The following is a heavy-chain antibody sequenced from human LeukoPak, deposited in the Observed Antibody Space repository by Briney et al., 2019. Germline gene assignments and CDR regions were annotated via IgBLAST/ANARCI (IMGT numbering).Heavy chain of an antibody. J-gene: IGHJ5*02. D-gene: IGHD6-6*01. CDR1: GYTFTGYY. CDR3: ARGSIAARPQNWFDP. V-gene: IGHV1-2*02. Sequence: ASVKVSCKASGYTFTGYYMHWVRQAPGQGLEWMGWINPNSGGTNYAQKFQGRVTMTRDTSISTAYMELSRLRSDDTAVYYCARGSIAARPQNWFDPWGQGTLATVSS. CDR2: INPNSGGT.